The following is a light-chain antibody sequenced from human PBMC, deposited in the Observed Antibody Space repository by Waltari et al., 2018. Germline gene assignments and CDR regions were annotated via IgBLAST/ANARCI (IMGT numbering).Light chain of an antibody. J-gene: IGKJ4*01. CDR1: QSVLYSSNNKNY. CDR2: WAS. V-gene: IGKV4-1*01. Sequence: DIVMTQSPDPVAVSLGERATINCKSSQSVLYSSNNKNYLAWYQQKPGQPPKLLIYWASTRESGVPDRFSGSGSGTDFTLTISSLQAEDVAVYYCQQYYSTPLTFGGGTKVEIK. CDR3: QQYYSTPLT.